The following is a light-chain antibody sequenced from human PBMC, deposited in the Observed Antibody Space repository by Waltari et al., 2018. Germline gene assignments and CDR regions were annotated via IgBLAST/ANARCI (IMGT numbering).Light chain of an antibody. CDR2: DVS. J-gene: IGLJ1*01. CDR1: STYVGGHNY. V-gene: IGLV2-14*01. Sequence: QSALPHPAPAPGAPGQSITIPCTDTSTYVGGHNYVSWYQQHSGKSPKLIVYDVSSSPSGVSNRFSGSKSGNTASLTISGLQAEDEADYYCSSFTRNSLYVFGTGTKVTVL. CDR3: SSFTRNSLYV.